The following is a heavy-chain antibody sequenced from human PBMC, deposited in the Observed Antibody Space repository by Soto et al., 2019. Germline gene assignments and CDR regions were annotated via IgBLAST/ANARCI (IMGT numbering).Heavy chain of an antibody. Sequence: QVQLQESGPGLVKPSETLSLTCTVSGGSISSYYWSWIRQPPGKGLEWIGYIYYSGSTNYYPSLKSRVTISVDTSKNQFSLKLSSVTAADTAVYHCARRYGYSFDYWDQGTLVTVSS. J-gene: IGHJ4*02. CDR3: ARRYGYSFDY. CDR1: GGSISSYY. V-gene: IGHV4-59*08. CDR2: IYYSGST. D-gene: IGHD1-20*01.